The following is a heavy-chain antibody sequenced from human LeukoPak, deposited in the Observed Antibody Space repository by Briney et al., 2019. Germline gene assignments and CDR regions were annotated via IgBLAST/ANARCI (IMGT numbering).Heavy chain of an antibody. Sequence: GGSLRLSCAASGFTFSSYGMHWVRQAPGKGLEWVAVISYDGSNKYYADSVKGRFTISRDNSKNTLYLQVNSLRAEDTAVYYCAKDRADIVATYFDYWGQGTLVTVSS. CDR2: ISYDGSNK. V-gene: IGHV3-30*18. CDR3: AKDRADIVATYFDY. J-gene: IGHJ4*02. CDR1: GFTFSSYG. D-gene: IGHD5-12*01.